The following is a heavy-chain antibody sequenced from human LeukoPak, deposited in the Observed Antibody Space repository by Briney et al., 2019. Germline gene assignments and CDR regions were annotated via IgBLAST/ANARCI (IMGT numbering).Heavy chain of an antibody. CDR3: AGRLRSLDY. Sequence: SETLSLTCAVYGGSFSGYYWSWIRQPPGKGLEWIGEINHSGSTNYNPSLKSRVTISVDTSENQFSLKLSSVTAADTAVYYCAGRLRSLDYWGQGTLVTVSS. J-gene: IGHJ4*02. CDR2: INHSGST. D-gene: IGHD4-17*01. V-gene: IGHV4-34*01. CDR1: GGSFSGYY.